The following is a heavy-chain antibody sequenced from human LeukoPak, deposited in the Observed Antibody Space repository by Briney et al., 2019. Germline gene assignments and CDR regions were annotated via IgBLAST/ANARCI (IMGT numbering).Heavy chain of an antibody. CDR3: AKAHCSPTSCSRIDY. CDR2: ISSRSSTI. Sequence: GGSLRLSCAASGFTFSIHAMNWVRQAPGKGLEWVSYISSRSSTIFYADSVKGRFTISRDNSKNTVYLQMSGLRAEDTALYYCAKAHCSPTSCSRIDYWGQGTLVTVSS. D-gene: IGHD2-2*01. J-gene: IGHJ4*02. V-gene: IGHV3-48*01. CDR1: GFTFSIHA.